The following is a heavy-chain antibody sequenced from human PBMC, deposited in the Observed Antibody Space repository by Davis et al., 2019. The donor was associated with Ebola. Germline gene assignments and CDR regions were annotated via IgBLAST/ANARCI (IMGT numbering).Heavy chain of an antibody. V-gene: IGHV4-34*01. J-gene: IGHJ6*02. D-gene: IGHD3-10*01. CDR1: GGSFSGYY. Sequence: ESLRLSCAVYGGSFSGYYWSWIRQPPGKGLEWIGEINHSGSTNYNPSLKSRVTISVDTSKNQFSLKLSSVTAADTAVYYCASGGIAYYYYGMDVWGQGTTVTVSS. CDR2: INHSGST. CDR3: ASGGIAYYYYGMDV.